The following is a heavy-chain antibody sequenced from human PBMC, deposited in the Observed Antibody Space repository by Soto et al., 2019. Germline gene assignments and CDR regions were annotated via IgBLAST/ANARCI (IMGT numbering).Heavy chain of an antibody. D-gene: IGHD6-13*01. V-gene: IGHV3-30-3*01. CDR3: ARDGQQLADYYYYYGMDV. J-gene: IGHJ6*02. CDR2: ISYDGSNK. Sequence: QVQLVESGGGVVQPGRSLRLSCAASGFTFSSYAMHWVRQAPGKGLEWVAVISYDGSNKYYADSVKGRFTISRDNSKNTLYLQMNSLRAEDTAVYYCARDGQQLADYYYYYGMDVWGQGTTVTVSS. CDR1: GFTFSSYA.